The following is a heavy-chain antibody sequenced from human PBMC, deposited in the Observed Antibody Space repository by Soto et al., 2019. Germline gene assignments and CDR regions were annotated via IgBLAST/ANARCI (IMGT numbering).Heavy chain of an antibody. Sequence: QVQLVESGGGVVQPGRSLRLSCAASGFTFSSYGMHWVRQAPGKGLEWVAVISYDGSNKYYADSVKGRFTISRDNSKNTLYLQMNSLRAEDTAVYYCAKVLKPRCSGGSCYSGQGDAFDIWGQGTMVTVSS. CDR2: ISYDGSNK. J-gene: IGHJ3*02. D-gene: IGHD2-15*01. CDR1: GFTFSSYG. CDR3: AKVLKPRCSGGSCYSGQGDAFDI. V-gene: IGHV3-30*18.